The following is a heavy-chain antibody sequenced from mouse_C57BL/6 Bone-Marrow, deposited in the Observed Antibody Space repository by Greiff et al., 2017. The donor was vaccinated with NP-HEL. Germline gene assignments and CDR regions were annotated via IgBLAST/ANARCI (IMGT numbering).Heavy chain of an antibody. Sequence: EVHLVESGPELVKPGASVKISCKASGYSFTGYYMNWVKQSPEKSLEWIGEINPSTGGTTYNQKFKAKATLTVDKSSSTAYMQLKSLTSEDSAVYYCAREEDGWGQGTLVTVSA. J-gene: IGHJ3*01. CDR3: AREEDG. CDR2: INPSTGGT. V-gene: IGHV1-42*01. CDR1: GYSFTGYY.